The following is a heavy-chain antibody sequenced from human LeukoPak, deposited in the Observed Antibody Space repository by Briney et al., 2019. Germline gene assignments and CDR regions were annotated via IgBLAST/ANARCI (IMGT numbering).Heavy chain of an antibody. J-gene: IGHJ4*02. CDR3: ARGDGVVITM. D-gene: IGHD3-22*01. CDR2: IYHSGST. V-gene: IGHV4-30-2*01. CDR1: GGSISSGGYS. Sequence: PSETLSLTCAVSGGSISSGGYSWSWIRQPPGKGLEWIGYIYHSGSTYYNPSLKSRVTISVDRSKNQFSLKLSSVTAADTAVYYCARGDGVVITMWGQGTLVTVSS.